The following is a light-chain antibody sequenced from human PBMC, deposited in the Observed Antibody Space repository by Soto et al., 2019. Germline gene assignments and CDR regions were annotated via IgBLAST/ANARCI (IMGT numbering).Light chain of an antibody. CDR1: SGDVFSYDG. Sequence: QSAPTQPASVSGSPGQSITISCTGASGDVFSYDGVSWYQHHPGKAPKLILYEGSKRPSGVSNRFSGSKFGNMASLTISGLQAEDEADYYCSSYAYNSNWLFGGGTKLTVL. CDR2: EGS. V-gene: IGLV2-14*02. CDR3: SSYAYNSNWL. J-gene: IGLJ3*02.